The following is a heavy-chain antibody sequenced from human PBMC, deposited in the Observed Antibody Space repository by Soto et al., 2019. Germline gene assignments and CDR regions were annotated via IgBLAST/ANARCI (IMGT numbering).Heavy chain of an antibody. CDR2: MNPNSGNT. J-gene: IGHJ3*02. CDR3: ASKTTVTTAGAFDI. D-gene: IGHD4-17*01. CDR1: GYTFTSYD. V-gene: IGHV1-8*01. Sequence: SVKVSCKASGYTFTSYDINWVRQANGQGLEWMGWMNPNSGNTGYAQKFQGRVTMTRNTSISTAYMELSSLRSEDTAVYYCASKTTVTTAGAFDIWGQGTMVTVSS.